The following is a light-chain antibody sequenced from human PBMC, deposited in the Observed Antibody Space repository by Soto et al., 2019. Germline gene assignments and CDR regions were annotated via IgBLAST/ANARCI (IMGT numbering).Light chain of an antibody. Sequence: EIVMTQSPATLSVSPGERATLSCRASQSVGTALAWYQQKPGQAPRLLIYGASTRATGIPARFSGSGSGTEFTLTISSLQSEDFAVYYCQQYNTWPPLTFGGGTKVELK. CDR3: QQYNTWPPLT. J-gene: IGKJ4*01. V-gene: IGKV3-15*01. CDR1: QSVGTA. CDR2: GAS.